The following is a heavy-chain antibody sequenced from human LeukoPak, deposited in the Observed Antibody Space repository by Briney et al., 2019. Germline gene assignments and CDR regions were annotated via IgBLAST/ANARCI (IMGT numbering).Heavy chain of an antibody. D-gene: IGHD6-19*01. J-gene: IGHJ4*02. CDR1: GYTFTSYY. V-gene: IGHV1-46*01. Sequence: ASVKVSCKASGYTFTSYYMHWVRQAPGQGLEWMGIINPSGGSTSYAQKFQGRVTMTRDTSTSTVYMELSSLRSEYTAVYYCAREDSSGWTFDYWGQGTLVTVSS. CDR3: AREDSSGWTFDY. CDR2: INPSGGST.